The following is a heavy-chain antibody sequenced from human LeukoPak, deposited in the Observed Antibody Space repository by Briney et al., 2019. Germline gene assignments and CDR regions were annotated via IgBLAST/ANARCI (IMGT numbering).Heavy chain of an antibody. CDR2: ISAYNGNT. V-gene: IGHV1-18*01. Sequence: GASVKVSCKTSGYTFTSYGISWVRQAPGQGLEWMGWISAYNGNTRHAQKVQGRVTMTTDTTTSTAYSELRSLRSDDTAVYYCAVDNNGYPLGTYWGQGTLVTVSS. D-gene: IGHD2-8*01. J-gene: IGHJ4*02. CDR3: AVDNNGYPLGTY. CDR1: GYTFTSYG.